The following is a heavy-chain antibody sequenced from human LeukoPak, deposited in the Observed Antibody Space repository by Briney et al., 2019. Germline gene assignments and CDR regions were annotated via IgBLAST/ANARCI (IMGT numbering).Heavy chain of an antibody. D-gene: IGHD2-15*01. V-gene: IGHV4-34*01. CDR3: ARTRGVAATSARTYYYYYYGMDV. J-gene: IGHJ6*02. Sequence: SETLSLTCAVYGGSFSGYYWSWIRQPPGKGLEWIGEINHSGSTNYNPSLKSRVTISVDTSKNQFSLKLSSVIAADTAVYYCARTRGVAATSARTYYYYYYGMDVWGQGTTVTVSS. CDR2: INHSGST. CDR1: GGSFSGYY.